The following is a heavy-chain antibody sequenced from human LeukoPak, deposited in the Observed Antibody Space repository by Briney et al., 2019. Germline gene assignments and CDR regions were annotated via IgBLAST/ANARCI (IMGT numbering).Heavy chain of an antibody. J-gene: IGHJ4*02. CDR3: ARFGRTIAAAESFDY. CDR1: GFTFSDYY. V-gene: IGHV3-11*01. Sequence: PGGSLRLSCAASGFTFSDYYMSWIRQAPGKGLEWVSYISSSGSTIYYADSVKGRFTISRDNAKNSLYLQMNSLRAEDTAVYYCARFGRTIAAAESFDYWGQGTLVTVSS. D-gene: IGHD6-13*01. CDR2: ISSSGSTI.